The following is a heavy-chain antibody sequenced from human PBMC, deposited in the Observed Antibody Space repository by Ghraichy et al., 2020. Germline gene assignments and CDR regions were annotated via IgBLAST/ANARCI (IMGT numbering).Heavy chain of an antibody. Sequence: SETLSLTCTVSGGSISNYYWSWIRQPPGKGLEWIGYIYYSGSTNYNPSLKSRVTISVDTSKNQFSLKLSSVTAADTAVYYCARVTLIAAVVGFPDYWGQGTLVTVSS. CDR1: GGSISNYY. CDR2: IYYSGST. J-gene: IGHJ4*02. V-gene: IGHV4-59*01. D-gene: IGHD6-13*01. CDR3: ARVTLIAAVVGFPDY.